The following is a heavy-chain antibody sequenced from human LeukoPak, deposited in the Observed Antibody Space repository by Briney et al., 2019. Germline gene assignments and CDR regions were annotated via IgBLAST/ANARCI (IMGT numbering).Heavy chain of an antibody. CDR2: INSYNGNT. V-gene: IGHV1-18*04. D-gene: IGHD3-3*01. J-gene: IGHJ4*02. Sequence: ASVKVSCKASGYTFTSYVISWVRQAPGQGLEWMGWINSYNGNTHYAQKIHGRVTMTTDTSTTTDYMELRSLRSDDSALYYCARFGSSGEERFLEWLLYDFWGQGTLVTVSS. CDR3: ARFGSSGEERFLEWLLYDF. CDR1: GYTFTSYV.